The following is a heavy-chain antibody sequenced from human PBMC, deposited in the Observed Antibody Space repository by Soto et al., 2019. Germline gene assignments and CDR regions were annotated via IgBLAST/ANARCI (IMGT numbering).Heavy chain of an antibody. V-gene: IGHV3-33*01. CDR1: GFTFSSYG. D-gene: IGHD6-13*01. Sequence: QVQPVESGGGVVQPGRSLRLSCAASGFTFSSYGMHWVRQAPGKGLEWVAVIWYDGSNKYYADSVKGRFTISRDNSKNTLYLQMNSLRAEDTAVYYCAREEYSSSWYFSGTYYYYGMDVWGQGTTVTVSS. CDR2: IWYDGSNK. CDR3: AREEYSSSWYFSGTYYYYGMDV. J-gene: IGHJ6*02.